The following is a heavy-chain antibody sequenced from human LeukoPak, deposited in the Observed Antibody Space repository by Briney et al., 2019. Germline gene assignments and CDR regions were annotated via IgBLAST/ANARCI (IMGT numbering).Heavy chain of an antibody. Sequence: GGTLRLSCTASGFTFSSYWLNWVRQAPGKGLEWVANIKQDGSEKYYVDSVKGRFTISRDNAKKSLYLQMNSLRAEDTAVYYCARETEMANLDYWGQGTLVTVSS. D-gene: IGHD5-24*01. CDR2: IKQDGSEK. V-gene: IGHV3-7*01. CDR3: ARETEMANLDY. CDR1: GFTFSSYW. J-gene: IGHJ4*02.